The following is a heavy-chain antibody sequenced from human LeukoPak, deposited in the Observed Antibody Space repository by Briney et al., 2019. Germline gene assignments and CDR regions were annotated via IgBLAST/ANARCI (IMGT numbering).Heavy chain of an antibody. D-gene: IGHD2-21*01. CDR3: ARHPSSYSSFDY. J-gene: IGHJ4*02. Sequence: SETLSLTCTVSGGSISSSSGYWGWIRQPPGKGLEWIGSIYYSGSTYYNPSLKSRVTISVDTSTNPFFLKLSAVTAADTAVYFCARHPSSYSSFDYWGQGTLVTVSS. V-gene: IGHV4-39*01. CDR1: GGSISSSSGY. CDR2: IYYSGST.